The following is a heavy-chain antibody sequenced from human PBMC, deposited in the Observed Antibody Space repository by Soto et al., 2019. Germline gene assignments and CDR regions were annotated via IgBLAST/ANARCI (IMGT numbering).Heavy chain of an antibody. V-gene: IGHV3-23*01. CDR1: GFTFSIYS. CDR2: ISGSGGST. D-gene: IGHD3-9*01. J-gene: IGHJ6*02. CDR3: AKMVKYDVLTGYYKGADYYGMDV. Sequence: GGSLRLSCAASGFTFSIYSMNWVRQAPGKGLEWVSLISGSGGSTHYADSVEGRFTISIDNPKNTLYLEMDSLRAEDTAVYYCAKMVKYDVLTGYYKGADYYGMDVWGQGTPVTVSS.